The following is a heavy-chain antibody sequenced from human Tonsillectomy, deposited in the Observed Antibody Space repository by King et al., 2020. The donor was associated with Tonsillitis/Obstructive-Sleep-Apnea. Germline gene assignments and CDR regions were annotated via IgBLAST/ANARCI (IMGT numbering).Heavy chain of an antibody. D-gene: IGHD3-22*01. CDR2: IRSKAYGGTT. CDR3: TRASGDYYDSSGYYYVAFDI. Sequence: VQLVESGGGLVQPGRSLRLSCTTSGFTFGDYAMTWVCQAPGKGLEWVGFIRSKAYGGTTEYAASVKGRFTISRDDSKSIAYLQMTSLKTEDTAMYYCTRASGDYYDSSGYYYVAFDIWGQGTMVTVSS. CDR1: GFTFGDYA. V-gene: IGHV3-49*04. J-gene: IGHJ3*02.